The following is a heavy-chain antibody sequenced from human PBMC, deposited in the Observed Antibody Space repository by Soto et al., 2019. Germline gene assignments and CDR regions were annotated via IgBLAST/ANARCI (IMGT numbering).Heavy chain of an antibody. CDR2: ISAHHGNT. CDR3: ARDRGSNVLDY. Sequence: QVQLVQSGAEVKKPGASVKVSCKASGYTFTSYGISWVRQAPGQGLEWMGWISAHHGNTNYAQKLQARVTMTTDTFTGTAYMELRTLRPDDTAVYYRARDRGSNVLDYWGQGTLVSVSS. J-gene: IGHJ4*02. CDR1: GYTFTSYG. D-gene: IGHD3-16*01. V-gene: IGHV1-18*01.